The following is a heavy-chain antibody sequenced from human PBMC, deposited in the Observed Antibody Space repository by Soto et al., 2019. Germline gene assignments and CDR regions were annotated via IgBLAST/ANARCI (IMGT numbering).Heavy chain of an antibody. CDR1: GFTFRRYA. Sequence: GGSLRLSCAASGFTFRRYAMSWVRQAPGKGLEWVSAISGSGGSTYYADSVKGRFTISRDNSKNTLYLQMSSLRAEDTAVYYCAKDPAGAGPDFDYWGQGTLVTVSS. CDR2: ISGSGGST. V-gene: IGHV3-23*01. CDR3: AKDPAGAGPDFDY. J-gene: IGHJ4*02.